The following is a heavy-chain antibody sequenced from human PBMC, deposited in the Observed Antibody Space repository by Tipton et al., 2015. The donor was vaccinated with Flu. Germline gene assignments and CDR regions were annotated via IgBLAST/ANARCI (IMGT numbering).Heavy chain of an antibody. J-gene: IGHJ3*02. CDR1: GYSFTSYW. V-gene: IGHV5-51*01. CDR3: ATLTLCGGDCYSVPDAFDI. D-gene: IGHD2-21*02. Sequence: EVQLVQSGAEVKKPGESLKISCKGSGYSFTSYWIGWVRQMPGNGLEWMGIIYPGDSDTRYSPSFQGQVTISADKSISTAYLQWSSLKASDTAMYYCATLTLCGGDCYSVPDAFDIWGQGTMVTVSS. CDR2: IYPGDSDT.